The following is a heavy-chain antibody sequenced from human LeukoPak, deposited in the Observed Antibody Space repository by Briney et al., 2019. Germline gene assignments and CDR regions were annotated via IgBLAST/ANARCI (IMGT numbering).Heavy chain of an antibody. CDR3: ASGSYYYGMDV. Sequence: SVNVSCTASGYTFTSYYMHWVRQAPGQGLEWMGGIIPIFGTANYAQKFQGRVTITADESTSTAYMELSSLRSEDTAVYYCASGSYYYGMDVWGQGTTVTVSS. CDR1: GYTFTSYY. V-gene: IGHV1-69*13. D-gene: IGHD1-26*01. J-gene: IGHJ6*02. CDR2: IIPIFGTA.